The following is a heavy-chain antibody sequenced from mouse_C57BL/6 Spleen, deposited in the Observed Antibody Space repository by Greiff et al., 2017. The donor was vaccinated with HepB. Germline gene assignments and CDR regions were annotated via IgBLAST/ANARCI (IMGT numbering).Heavy chain of an antibody. CDR2: IDPEDGET. D-gene: IGHD1-1*01. CDR1: GFNIKDYY. J-gene: IGHJ3*01. Sequence: EVQLVESGAELVKPGASVKLSCTASGFNIKDYYMHWVKQRTEQGLEWIGRIDPEDGETKYAPKFQGKATITADTSSNTAYLQLSSLTSADTAVYYCARGGTTVVGRAWFAYWGQGTLVTVSA. CDR3: ARGGTTVVGRAWFAY. V-gene: IGHV14-2*01.